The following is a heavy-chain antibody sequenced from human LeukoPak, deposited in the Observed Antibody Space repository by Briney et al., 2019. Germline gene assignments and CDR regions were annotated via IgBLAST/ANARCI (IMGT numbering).Heavy chain of an antibody. CDR2: ISSSSSTI. J-gene: IGHJ3*02. CDR3: ARDPNYYDSSGYLAGGAFDI. Sequence: GGSLRLSCAASGFTFSSYAMSWVRQAPGKGLEWVSYISSSSSTIYYADSVKGRFTISRENAKNSLYLQMNSLRAEDTAVYYCARDPNYYDSSGYLAGGAFDIWGQGTMITVSS. D-gene: IGHD3-22*01. V-gene: IGHV3-48*04. CDR1: GFTFSSYA.